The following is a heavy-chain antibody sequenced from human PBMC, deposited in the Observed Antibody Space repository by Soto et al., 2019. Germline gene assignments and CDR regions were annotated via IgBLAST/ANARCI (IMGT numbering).Heavy chain of an antibody. CDR2: IKQDESKR. CDR3: ARDSSPSYSSRWYDAFDI. Sequence: EVQLVESGGGLVQPGGSLRLSCAASGFTFSSYWMTWVRQAPGTGLEWVANIKQDESKRYYVDSVEGRFTISRDNAKNSLLLQMNSLRAEDTDVYYCARDSSPSYSSRWYDAFDIWGQGTMGTVSS. J-gene: IGHJ3*02. D-gene: IGHD6-13*01. CDR1: GFTFSSYW. V-gene: IGHV3-7*05.